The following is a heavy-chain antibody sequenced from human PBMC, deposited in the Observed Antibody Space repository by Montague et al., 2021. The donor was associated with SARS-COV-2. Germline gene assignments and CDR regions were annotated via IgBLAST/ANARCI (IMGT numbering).Heavy chain of an antibody. CDR3: ARAPFMITFGGVITRLRGYYFDY. D-gene: IGHD3-16*01. CDR2: IYYSGSI. V-gene: IGHV4-39*07. CDR1: GGSISSSSYY. Sequence: SETLSLTCTVSGGSISSSSYYWGWIRQPPGKGLEWIGSIYYSGSIYYNPSLKSRVTISVDTSKNQFSLKLSSVTAADTAVYYCARAPFMITFGGVITRLRGYYFDYWGQGTLVTVSS. J-gene: IGHJ4*02.